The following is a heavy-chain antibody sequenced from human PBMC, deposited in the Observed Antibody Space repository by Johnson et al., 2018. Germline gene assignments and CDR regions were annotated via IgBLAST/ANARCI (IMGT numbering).Heavy chain of an antibody. CDR2: IWYDGSNK. D-gene: IGHD2-2*01. V-gene: IGHV3-33*01. J-gene: IGHJ6*02. CDR1: GFTFSSYG. CDR3: ARDPDCSSTSCVGMDV. Sequence: QVQLVESGGGVVQPGRSLRLSCAASGFTFSSYGMHWVRQAPGKGLEWVAVIWYDGSNKYYADSVKGRFTISRDNSKNTLYLQMNSLRAEERAVYFCARDPDCSSTSCVGMDVWGQGTTVTVSS.